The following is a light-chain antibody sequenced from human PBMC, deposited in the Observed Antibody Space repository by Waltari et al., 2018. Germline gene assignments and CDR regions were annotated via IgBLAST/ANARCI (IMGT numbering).Light chain of an antibody. CDR3: CSYAGSSTVV. V-gene: IGLV2-23*01. CDR1: SSAVGGYNL. CDR2: EGD. J-gene: IGLJ2*01. Sequence: QSALTQPASVSGSPGPSITISCTQTSSAVGGYNLVSSYQHPPGKVPKLIIYEGDRRPSGVSNRFSGSRSGNTASLTISGLQAEDEADYYCCSYAGSSTVVFGGGTKLTVL.